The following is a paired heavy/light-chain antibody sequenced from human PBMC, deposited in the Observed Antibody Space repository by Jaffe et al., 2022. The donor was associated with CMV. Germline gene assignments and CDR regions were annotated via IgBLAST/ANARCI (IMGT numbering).Light chain of an antibody. CDR2: NNN. J-gene: IGLJ1*01. CDR1: RSNIGINY. Sequence: QSVLTQPPSVSGTPGQRVTISCSGSRSNIGINYVYWYQQFPGTAPKLLIYNNNQRPSGVPDRFSGSKSGTSASLAISGLRPEDEADYYCAAWDDGLSGRDVFGTGTKVTVL. CDR3: AAWDDGLSGRDV. V-gene: IGLV1-47*01.
Heavy chain of an antibody. CDR2: ISSSGSTV. CDR3: ANSGLVYGQRGWFDP. V-gene: IGHV3-11*01. CDR1: GFTFSDYQ. J-gene: IGHJ5*02. D-gene: IGHD3-10*01. Sequence: QVQLVESGGGLVKAGGSLRLSCAASGFTFSDYQMSWIRQAPGKGLEWISYISSSGSTVYYADSVKGRFTISRDNAKNSLYLDINSLRAEDTAVYYCANSGLVYGQRGWFDPWGLGTLLTVSP.